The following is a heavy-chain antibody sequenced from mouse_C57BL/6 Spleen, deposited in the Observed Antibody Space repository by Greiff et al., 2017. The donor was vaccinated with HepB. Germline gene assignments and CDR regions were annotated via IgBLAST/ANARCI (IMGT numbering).Heavy chain of an antibody. CDR3: TRDYYGSSYWYFDV. Sequence: VQLQQSGAELVRPGASVKLSCTASGFNIKDYYMHWVKQRPEQGLEWIGRIDPEDGDTEYAPKFQGKATMTADTSSNTAYLQRSSLTSEDTAVYYCTRDYYGSSYWYFDVWGTGTTVTVSS. CDR2: IDPEDGDT. V-gene: IGHV14-1*01. J-gene: IGHJ1*03. CDR1: GFNIKDYY. D-gene: IGHD1-1*01.